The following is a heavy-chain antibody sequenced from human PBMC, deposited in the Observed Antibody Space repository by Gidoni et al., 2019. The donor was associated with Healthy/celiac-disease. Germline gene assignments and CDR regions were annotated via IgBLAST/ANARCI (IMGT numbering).Heavy chain of an antibody. CDR2: ISGSGGST. V-gene: IGHV3-23*04. Sequence: EVQLVESGGGLVQPGGSLRLSCAASGFPFSSYAMSRVRQAPGKGLGWVSAISGSGGSTYYADSVKGRFTISRDNSKNTLYLQMNGLRAEDTAVYYCAKGPNGYSSVSDYWGQGTLVTVSS. CDR1: GFPFSSYA. CDR3: AKGPNGYSSVSDY. J-gene: IGHJ4*02. D-gene: IGHD6-19*01.